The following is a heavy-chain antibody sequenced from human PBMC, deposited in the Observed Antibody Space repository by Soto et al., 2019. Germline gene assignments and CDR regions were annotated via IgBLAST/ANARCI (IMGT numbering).Heavy chain of an antibody. CDR3: ARGYSAYADHYYYGLDV. V-gene: IGHV1-18*01. CDR1: GYTFTSYG. J-gene: IGHJ6*02. CDR2: INAHNGNT. Sequence: QVQLVQSGAEVKKPGASVKVSCKASGYTFTSYGINWVRQAPGQGLEWMGWINAHNGNTNYAQKVQGRVTMTTDTSTRTAYMELRSLRSDDTAVYYCARGYSAYADHYYYGLDVWGQGTTVTVSS. D-gene: IGHD5-12*01.